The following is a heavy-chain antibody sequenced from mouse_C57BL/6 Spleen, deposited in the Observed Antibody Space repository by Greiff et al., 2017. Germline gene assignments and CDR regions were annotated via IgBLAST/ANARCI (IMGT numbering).Heavy chain of an antibody. CDR3: AKGGDYDGFDY. J-gene: IGHJ2*01. V-gene: IGHV2-4*01. CDR1: GFSLTSYG. Sequence: VQLQQSGPGLVQPSQSLSITCTVSGFSLTSYGVHWVRQPPGKGLEWLGVIGSGGSTDYNAAFISRLSISKDNSKSQVFFKMNSLQADDTAIYYCAKGGDYDGFDYWGQGTTLTVSS. D-gene: IGHD2-4*01. CDR2: IGSGGST.